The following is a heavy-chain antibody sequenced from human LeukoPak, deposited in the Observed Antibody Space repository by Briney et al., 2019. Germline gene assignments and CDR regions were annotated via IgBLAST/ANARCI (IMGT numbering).Heavy chain of an antibody. D-gene: IGHD5-12*01. V-gene: IGHV1-69*04. CDR2: IIPILGIA. J-gene: IGHJ5*02. CDR3: ARALVATRWFDP. Sequence: GASVKVSCKASGGTFSSYAISWVRQAPGQGLEWMGRIIPILGIANYAQKFQGRVTITADKSTSTAYMELSSLRSEDTAVYYCARALVATRWFDPWGQGTLVTVSS. CDR1: GGTFSSYA.